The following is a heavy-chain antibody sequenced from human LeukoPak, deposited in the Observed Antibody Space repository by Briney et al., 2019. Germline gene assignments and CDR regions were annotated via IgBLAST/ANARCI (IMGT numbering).Heavy chain of an antibody. V-gene: IGHV3-23*01. CDR1: GFTFATYA. Sequence: GGSLRLSCAASGFTFATYAMSWVRQAPGKGLEWVGGISISSVDSYYAGSVKGRFSISRDDSKNTLYLQMNRPRDEDTAIYYCAKDRELLFAHCWFDLWGQGTLVTVSS. CDR3: AKDRELLFAHCWFDL. D-gene: IGHD3-10*01. J-gene: IGHJ5*02. CDR2: ISISSVDS.